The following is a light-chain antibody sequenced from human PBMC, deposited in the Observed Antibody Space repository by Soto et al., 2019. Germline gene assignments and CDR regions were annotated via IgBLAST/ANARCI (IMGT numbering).Light chain of an antibody. CDR2: EVS. CDR3: CSHAGSSFYA. J-gene: IGLJ1*01. Sequence: QSALTQRASVYGSTARSMTNSCTSTSSVVGSYNLVSWYQQHPGKAPKLMIYEVSKRPSGVSNRFSGSKTGNTASLTISGLQAEDGADYYFCSHAGSSFYAFGTGTKVTV. V-gene: IGLV2-23*02. CDR1: SSVVGSYNL.